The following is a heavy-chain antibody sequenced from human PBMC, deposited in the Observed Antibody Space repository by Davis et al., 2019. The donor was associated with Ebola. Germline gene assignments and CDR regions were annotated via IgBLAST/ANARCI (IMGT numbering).Heavy chain of an antibody. Sequence: PGGSLRLSCAASGFTFSSYGMHWVRQAPGKGLEWVAVISYDGSNKYYADSVKGRFTISRDDSKNTLYLQMNSLRAEDTAVYYCAKEDSVPAAITPRSYMDVWGKGTTVTVSS. V-gene: IGHV3-30*18. CDR2: ISYDGSNK. D-gene: IGHD2-2*01. CDR1: GFTFSSYG. J-gene: IGHJ6*03. CDR3: AKEDSVPAAITPRSYMDV.